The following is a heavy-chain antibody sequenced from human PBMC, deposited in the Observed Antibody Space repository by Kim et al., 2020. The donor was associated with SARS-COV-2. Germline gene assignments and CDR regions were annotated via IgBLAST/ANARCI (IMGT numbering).Heavy chain of an antibody. CDR1: GGSNSSSSYY. Sequence: SETLSLTCSVSGGSNSSSSYYWGWIRQPPGKGLEWIGSFYHSGSTNYNPSLKSRVTISVDTSKNHFSLKLSSVTAADTAVYYCARQYGTYYFDYWGQGTLVTVSS. J-gene: IGHJ4*02. V-gene: IGHV4-39*01. CDR3: ARQYGTYYFDY. CDR2: FYHSGST. D-gene: IGHD1-26*01.